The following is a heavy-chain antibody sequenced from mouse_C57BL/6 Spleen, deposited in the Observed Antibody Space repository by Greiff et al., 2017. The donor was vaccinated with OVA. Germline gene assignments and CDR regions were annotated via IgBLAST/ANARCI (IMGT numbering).Heavy chain of an antibody. CDR3: ARSYDYDPWFAY. J-gene: IGHJ3*01. CDR1: GYTFTDHT. Sequence: VQLPQSDAELVKPGASVTISCKVSGYTFTDHTIHWMQPRPDQGLAWIGSLYPRDGSTKYNEKFKGKATLTADKSSRTDYMQLNRLTSADTAVYVCARSYDYDPWFAYWGQGTLVTVSA. CDR2: LYPRDGST. V-gene: IGHV1-78*01. D-gene: IGHD2-4*01.